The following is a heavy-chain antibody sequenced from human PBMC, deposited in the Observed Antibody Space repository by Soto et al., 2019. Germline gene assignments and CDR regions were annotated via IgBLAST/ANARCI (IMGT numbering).Heavy chain of an antibody. V-gene: IGHV3-23*01. CDR2: ISSSGGST. D-gene: IGHD2-21*02. CDR1: GFTFSSYA. Sequence: EVQLLESGGGLVQPGGSLRLSFAASGFTFSSYAMSWVRQAPGKGLEWVSTISSSGGSTHYADSVKGRFTISRDNSKNTLYLQMNSLRADDTAVYYGAIFYGGNSAHTYTINPWGQGTLVTVSS. J-gene: IGHJ5*02. CDR3: AIFYGGNSAHTYTINP.